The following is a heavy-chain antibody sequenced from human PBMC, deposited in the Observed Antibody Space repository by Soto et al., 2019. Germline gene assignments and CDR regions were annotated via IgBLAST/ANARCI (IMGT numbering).Heavy chain of an antibody. CDR2: IYYGGAT. Sequence: SETLSLTCSVSGASIKSGGYYWNWIRQHPGKDLEWMGYIYYGGATNYNPSLKSRLIISIDTSKNQFSLRLSSVTAADTAVYFCGRDSTIAARAFDIWGQGTMVTVSS. V-gene: IGHV4-31*03. J-gene: IGHJ3*02. D-gene: IGHD6-13*01. CDR1: GASIKSGGYY. CDR3: GRDSTIAARAFDI.